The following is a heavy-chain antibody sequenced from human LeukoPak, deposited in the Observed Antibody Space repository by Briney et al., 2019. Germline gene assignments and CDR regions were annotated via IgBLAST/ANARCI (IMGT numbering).Heavy chain of an antibody. D-gene: IGHD1-26*01. Sequence: SSETLSLTCTVSVGSISSGSYYWSWIRQPAGKGLEWIGRIYTSGSTNYNPSLKSRVTISVDTSKNQISLKLSSVTAADTAVYYCAGGSYPDWFDPWGQGTLVTVSS. CDR2: IYTSGST. V-gene: IGHV4-61*02. CDR1: VGSISSGSYY. CDR3: AGGSYPDWFDP. J-gene: IGHJ5*02.